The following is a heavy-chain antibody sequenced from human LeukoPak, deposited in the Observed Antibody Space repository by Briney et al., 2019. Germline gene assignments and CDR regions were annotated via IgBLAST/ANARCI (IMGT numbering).Heavy chain of an antibody. J-gene: IGHJ4*02. CDR1: GYTFSNYG. Sequence: ASVKVSCKTSGYTFSNYGIAWVRQAPRQGFEWMGWISAYKGDTIYAQKFQGRVTMTTDTSTTTAYMELRSLRSEDTAVYYCAKDFLPVGTPSNYFDYWGQGTLVTVSS. CDR3: AKDFLPVGTPSNYFDY. D-gene: IGHD4-23*01. V-gene: IGHV1-18*01. CDR2: ISAYKGDT.